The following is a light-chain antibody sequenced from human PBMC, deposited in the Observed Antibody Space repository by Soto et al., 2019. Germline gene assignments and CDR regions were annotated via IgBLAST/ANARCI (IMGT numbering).Light chain of an antibody. CDR3: QSYDSSLSGRVV. CDR2: GNS. V-gene: IGLV1-40*01. J-gene: IGLJ2*01. Sequence: QAVVTQPPSVTGAPGQRVTISCTGSSSNIGAGYDVHWYQQLPGTAPKLLIYGNSNRPSGVPDRFSGSKSGTSASLAITGLQAEDEADYYCQSYDSSLSGRVVFGGGTNLTVL. CDR1: SSNIGAGYD.